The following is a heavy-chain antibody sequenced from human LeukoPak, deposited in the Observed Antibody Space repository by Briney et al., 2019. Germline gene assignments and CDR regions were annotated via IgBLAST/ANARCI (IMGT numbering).Heavy chain of an antibody. V-gene: IGHV1-69-2*01. J-gene: IGHJ4*02. CDR3: ATDRSSSPVRSPFDY. D-gene: IGHD6-6*01. CDR1: RYTFTEYC. Sequence: ATVKISCKGSRYTFTEYCMHWVQHAPGNGLEWMGLVDPEDGETIYAEKFRGRVTITADTSTDAAYMELSSLRADDTAVYYCATDRSSSPVRSPFDYWGQGTLVTVSS. CDR2: VDPEDGET.